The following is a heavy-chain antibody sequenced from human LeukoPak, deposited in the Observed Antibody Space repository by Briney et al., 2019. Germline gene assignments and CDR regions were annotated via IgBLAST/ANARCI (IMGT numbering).Heavy chain of an antibody. J-gene: IGHJ4*02. CDR2: LSGDEKFI. CDR1: GFTFSSSW. V-gene: IGHV3-74*01. CDR3: VGEVDSAMVY. D-gene: IGHD5-18*01. Sequence: GGSLRLSCAASGFTFSSSWMHWVRQVPGEGLLWVSSLSGDEKFIHYADSVKGRFTISRDNAKNTLYLQMNSPRVEDTAIYFCVGEVDSAMVYWGQGTLVTVSS.